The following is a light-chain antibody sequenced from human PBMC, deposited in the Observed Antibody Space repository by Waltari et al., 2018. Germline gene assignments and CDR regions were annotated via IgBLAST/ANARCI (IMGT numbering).Light chain of an antibody. CDR2: GAS. J-gene: IGKJ1*01. V-gene: IGKV3-20*01. CDR1: QSVSSSY. Sequence: EIVLTQSPGTLSLSPGERATLSCRASQSVSSSYLAWYQQKPGQAPRLLIHGASSRATGIPDRFSGSGSGTDFTLTISRLEPEDFAVYYCQQYDSSPWTFGQGTRVEI. CDR3: QQYDSSPWT.